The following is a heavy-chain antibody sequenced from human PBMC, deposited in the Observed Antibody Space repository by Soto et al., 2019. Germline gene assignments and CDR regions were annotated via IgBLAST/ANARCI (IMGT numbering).Heavy chain of an antibody. CDR1: GGSISSYY. D-gene: IGHD2-8*01. J-gene: IGHJ4*02. Sequence: KPSETVARTCTVSGGSISSYYWSWIRQPPGKGLEWIGYIYYSGSTNYNPTLKRRVTISEDTSKNQFSMKLSSVTDADTAVDYGTARSVSCFDSRGQATLVPVSS. CDR3: TARSVSCFDS. CDR2: IYYSGST. V-gene: IGHV4-59*08.